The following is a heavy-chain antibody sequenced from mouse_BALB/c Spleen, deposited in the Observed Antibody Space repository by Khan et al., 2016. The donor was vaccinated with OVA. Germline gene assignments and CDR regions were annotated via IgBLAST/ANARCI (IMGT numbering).Heavy chain of an antibody. Sequence: QVQLMESGPGLVAPSQSLSITCTVSGFSLTSYCVHWVRQPPGKGLEWLGVIWAGGSSNYNSALMSRLSISKDNSKSQVFLKMNSLQTNDTAMYYCARFEDIWGQGTTLTVSA. CDR3: ARFEDI. J-gene: IGHJ2*01. CDR1: GFSLTSYC. D-gene: IGHD1-3*01. CDR2: IWAGGSS. V-gene: IGHV2-9*02.